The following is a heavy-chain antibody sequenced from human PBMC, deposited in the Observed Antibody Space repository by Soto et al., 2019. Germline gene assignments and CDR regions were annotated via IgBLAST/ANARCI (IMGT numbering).Heavy chain of an antibody. CDR1: GFTFSSYW. CDR2: INSDGSST. V-gene: IGHV3-74*01. J-gene: IGHJ6*02. D-gene: IGHD4-17*01. Sequence: GGSLRLSCAACGFTFSSYWMHWVRQAPGKGLVWVSRINSDGSSTSYADSVKGRFTISRDNAKNTLYLQMNSLRAEDTAVYYCASFAGTTVTTGRYGYYYYGMDVWGQGITVTVSS. CDR3: ASFAGTTVTTGRYGYYYYGMDV.